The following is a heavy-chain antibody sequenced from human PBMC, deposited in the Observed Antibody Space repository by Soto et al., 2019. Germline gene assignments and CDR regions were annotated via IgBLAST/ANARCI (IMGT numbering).Heavy chain of an antibody. Sequence: SVKVSCKASGYTFTNYGITWVRPAPGQGREWMGWISPYSGHANHAQKFQGRVTMTTDTSTSTAYMELRTLRSDDTAVYYCARYHGETSSAVDYWGQGALVKVSS. CDR3: ARYHGETSSAVDY. V-gene: IGHV1-18*04. J-gene: IGHJ4*02. CDR1: GYTFTNYG. D-gene: IGHD2-2*01. CDR2: ISPYSGHA.